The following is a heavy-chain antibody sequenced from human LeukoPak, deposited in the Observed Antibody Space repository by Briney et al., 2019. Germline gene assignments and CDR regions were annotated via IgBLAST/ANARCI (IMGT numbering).Heavy chain of an antibody. D-gene: IGHD3-22*01. J-gene: IGHJ4*02. CDR2: IYYSGST. CDR1: GGSISSYY. Sequence: SETLTLTCTVSGGSISSYYWSWIRQPPGKGLEWIGYIYYSGSTNYNPSLKSRVTISVDTSKNQFSLKLSSVTAADTAVYYCARILGDDSSGYWDYWGQGTLVTVSS. CDR3: ARILGDDSSGYWDY. V-gene: IGHV4-59*01.